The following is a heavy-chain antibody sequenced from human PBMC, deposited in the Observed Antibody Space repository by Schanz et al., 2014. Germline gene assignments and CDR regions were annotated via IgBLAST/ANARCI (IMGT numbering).Heavy chain of an antibody. CDR2: IYHTGST. CDR1: GASIESPNW. D-gene: IGHD1-20*01. J-gene: IGHJ4*02. Sequence: QVQLQESGPGLVKPSGTLSLTCAVSGASIESPNWWSWVRQPPGKGLEWIGQIYHTGSTDFNPSLKGRVTIPMDGSKGQSPLSLTSRTAADTAVYYCARLGITGTTVFYWGQGTLVTVSS. CDR3: ARLGITGTTVFY. V-gene: IGHV4-4*02.